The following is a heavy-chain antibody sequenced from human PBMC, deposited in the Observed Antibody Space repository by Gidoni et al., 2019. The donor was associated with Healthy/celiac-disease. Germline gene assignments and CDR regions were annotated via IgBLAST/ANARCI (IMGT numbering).Heavy chain of an antibody. J-gene: IGHJ4*02. CDR3: ARDLGSSGWYGRGDY. Sequence: QVQLVESGGAVVQPGRSLRLSCDASGFPFSSYAMHGVRPAPGKGLEWVAVITNEGSNKYYADSVKGRFTISRDNSKNTLYLQMNSLRAEDTAVYYCARDLGSSGWYGRGDYWGQGTLVTVSS. V-gene: IGHV3-30-3*01. D-gene: IGHD6-19*01. CDR1: GFPFSSYA. CDR2: ITNEGSNK.